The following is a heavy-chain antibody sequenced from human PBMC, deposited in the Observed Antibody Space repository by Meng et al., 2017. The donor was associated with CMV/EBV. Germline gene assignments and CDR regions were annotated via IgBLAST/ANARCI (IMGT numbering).Heavy chain of an antibody. J-gene: IGHJ6*02. CDR1: GFTFSNAW. Sequence: GESLKISCAASGFTFSNAWMSWVRQAPGKGLEWVGRIKSKTDGGTTDYAAPVKGRFTISRDDSKTTLYLQMNSLKTEDTAVYYCTTDQPVHYDFWSGYTSRDYYYYGMDVWGQGTTVTVS. D-gene: IGHD3-3*01. CDR2: IKSKTDGGTT. V-gene: IGHV3-15*01. CDR3: TTDQPVHYDFWSGYTSRDYYYYGMDV.